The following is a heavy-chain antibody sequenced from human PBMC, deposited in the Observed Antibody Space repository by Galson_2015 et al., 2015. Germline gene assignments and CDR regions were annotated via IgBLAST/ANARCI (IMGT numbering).Heavy chain of an antibody. CDR1: GDSVSSNSGV. Sequence: AISGDSVSSNSGVWNWIRQSPSRGLEWLGKTYYRSKWYNDYAVSVKSRITINAGTSKNQFSLQLNSVTPEDTAVYYCARRMFQGVDAFDFWGQGTMVTVSS. CDR3: ARRMFQGVDAFDF. D-gene: IGHD3-10*01. CDR2: TYYRSKWYN. V-gene: IGHV6-1*01. J-gene: IGHJ3*01.